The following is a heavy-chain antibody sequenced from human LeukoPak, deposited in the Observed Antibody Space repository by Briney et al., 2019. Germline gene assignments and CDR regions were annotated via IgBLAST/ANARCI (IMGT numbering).Heavy chain of an antibody. CDR1: GFTFSSSE. CDR3: ARELVATIPDDAFDI. CDR2: ISSGGNTM. D-gene: IGHD5-12*01. Sequence: GGTLRISCAASGFTFSSSEMNWVRQAPGKGLEWVSYISSGGNTMYYADSVKGRFTISRDNTKNSLYLQMNSLRAEDTAVYYCARELVATIPDDAFDIWGQGTMVTVSS. J-gene: IGHJ3*02. V-gene: IGHV3-48*03.